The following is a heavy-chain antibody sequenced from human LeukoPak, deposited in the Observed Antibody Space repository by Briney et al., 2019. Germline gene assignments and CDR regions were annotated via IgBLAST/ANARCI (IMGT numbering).Heavy chain of an antibody. CDR2: ISGSGGST. J-gene: IGHJ4*02. D-gene: IGHD6-13*01. Sequence: GGSLRLSCAASGFTFSSYAMSWVRQAPGKGLEWVSAISGSGGSTYYADSVKGRFTISRDNSKNTLYLQMNSLRAEDTAVYYCAKATRIAAAGAYYFDYWGQGTLVTVSS. CDR1: GFTFSSYA. CDR3: AKATRIAAAGAYYFDY. V-gene: IGHV3-23*01.